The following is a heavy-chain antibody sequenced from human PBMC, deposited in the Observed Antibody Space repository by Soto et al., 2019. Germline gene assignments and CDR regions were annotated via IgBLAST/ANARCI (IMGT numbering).Heavy chain of an antibody. D-gene: IGHD4-4*01. CDR2: ISYDGSSK. CDR1: GFTFSSYE. Sequence: SLRLSCAASGFTFSSYEMHWVRQTPGKGLEWVAIISYDGSSKYYADSVKGRFTFSRDNSKNMLFLQMNSLRAEDAAVYYCVRRSTLSYHGMDVWGQGTTVTVSS. CDR3: VRRSTLSYHGMDV. J-gene: IGHJ6*02. V-gene: IGHV3-30-3*01.